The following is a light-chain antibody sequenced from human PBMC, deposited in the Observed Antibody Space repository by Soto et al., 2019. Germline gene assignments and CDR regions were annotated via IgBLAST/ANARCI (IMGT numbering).Light chain of an antibody. CDR2: AAS. CDR3: QQANSFPYT. Sequence: DIQMTQSPSSVSASVGDRVTITCRASQDISSWLAWYQQKPGKAPKLLIYAASSLQSGVPPRFSGSGSGTDFTLTISSLQPEDFATYYCQQANSFPYTFVQGTKLEIK. V-gene: IGKV1D-12*01. J-gene: IGKJ2*01. CDR1: QDISSW.